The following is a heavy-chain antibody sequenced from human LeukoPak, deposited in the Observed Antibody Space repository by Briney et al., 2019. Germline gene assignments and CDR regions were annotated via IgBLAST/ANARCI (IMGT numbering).Heavy chain of an antibody. D-gene: IGHD4-17*01. CDR3: ARDRHYGDYFDY. V-gene: IGHV1-18*01. CDR1: GYTFTNYG. J-gene: IGHJ4*02. CDR2: ISAYNGNT. Sequence: ASVKVSCKASGYTFTNYGISWVRQAPGQGLEWMGWISAYNGNTNYAQKLQGRVTMTTDTSTSTAYMELRSVRSDDTAVYYCARDRHYGDYFDYWGQGTLVTVSS.